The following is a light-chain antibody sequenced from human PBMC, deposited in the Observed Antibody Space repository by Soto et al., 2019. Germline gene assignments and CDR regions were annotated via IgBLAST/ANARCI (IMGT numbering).Light chain of an antibody. CDR3: QQRSNWPP. J-gene: IGKJ5*01. V-gene: IGKV3D-11*01. CDR1: QGVSSY. Sequence: EIVLTQSPATLSLSPGERATLPCRASQGVSSYLAWYQQKPGQAPRLLIYDASNRATGIPARFSGSGPGTDFTLTISSLEPEDFAVYYCQQRSNWPPFGQGTRLEIK. CDR2: DAS.